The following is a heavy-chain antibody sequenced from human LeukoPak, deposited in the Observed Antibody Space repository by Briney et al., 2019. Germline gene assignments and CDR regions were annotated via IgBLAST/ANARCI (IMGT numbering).Heavy chain of an antibody. V-gene: IGHV3-66*01. Sequence: AGGTLRLSCADSGFTVSSNYMSWVRQAPGKGLEWVSVIYSGGSTYYADSVKGRFTISRDNSKNTLYLQMNSLRAEDTAVYYCARGSSGWYYFDYWGQGTLVTVSS. D-gene: IGHD6-19*01. CDR1: GFTVSSNY. J-gene: IGHJ4*02. CDR2: IYSGGST. CDR3: ARGSSGWYYFDY.